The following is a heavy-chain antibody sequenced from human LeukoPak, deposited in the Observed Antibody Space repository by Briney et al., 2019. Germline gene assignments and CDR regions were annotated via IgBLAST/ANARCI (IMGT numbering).Heavy chain of an antibody. Sequence: ASVTVSFKASGYTFTGYYMHWVRQAPGQGLEWMGWINPNSGGTNYAQKFQGRVTMTRDTSISTAYMELSRLRSDDTAVYYCARPRRSGWYGGGLASFDYWGQGTLVTVSS. CDR1: GYTFTGYY. D-gene: IGHD6-19*01. CDR3: ARPRRSGWYGGGLASFDY. J-gene: IGHJ4*02. CDR2: INPNSGGT. V-gene: IGHV1-2*02.